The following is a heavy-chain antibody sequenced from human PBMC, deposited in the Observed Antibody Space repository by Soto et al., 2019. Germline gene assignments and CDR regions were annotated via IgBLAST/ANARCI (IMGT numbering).Heavy chain of an antibody. D-gene: IGHD2-2*01. J-gene: IGHJ6*02. CDR2: IYSGGST. V-gene: IGHV4-61*01. CDR3: ARFVRSCSATTCSTRADV. CDR1: GGFVNSDTHS. Sequence: SETLSLTCTVSGGFVNSDTHSWSWIRQTPGKRLEWIGFIYSGGSTKNPSLRSRVTMSVDTSKNQFSLKLRYVIVADTAVYHCARFVRSCSATTCSTRADVWGQGITVTVSS.